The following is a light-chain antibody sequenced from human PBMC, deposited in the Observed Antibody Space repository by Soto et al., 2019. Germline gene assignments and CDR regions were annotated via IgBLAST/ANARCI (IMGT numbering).Light chain of an antibody. Sequence: DIQMTQSPSSLSASVGDRVTITCRASQTISTYLNWYQQKPGKAPKLLIYAASSLHSGVRSRFSGSGSGKDFTLAIRSLQPEYFATYYCQLRYSAPFFRPGTKVDL. J-gene: IGKJ3*01. CDR2: AAS. CDR1: QTISTY. V-gene: IGKV1-39*01. CDR3: QLRYSAPF.